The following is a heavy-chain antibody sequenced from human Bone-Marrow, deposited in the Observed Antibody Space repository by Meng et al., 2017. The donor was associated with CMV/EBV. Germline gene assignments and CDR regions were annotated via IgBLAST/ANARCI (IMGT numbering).Heavy chain of an antibody. D-gene: IGHD1-1*01. CDR2: ISSSSSTI. J-gene: IGHJ6*02. CDR3: ARDHWRTALYYYGMDV. Sequence: GGSLRLSCAASGFTFSSYSMNWVRQAPGKGLEWVSYISSSSSTIYYADSVKGRFTISRDNAKNSLYLQMNSLRAEDTAVYYCARDHWRTALYYYGMDVWGLGTTVTVSS. CDR1: GFTFSSYS. V-gene: IGHV3-48*04.